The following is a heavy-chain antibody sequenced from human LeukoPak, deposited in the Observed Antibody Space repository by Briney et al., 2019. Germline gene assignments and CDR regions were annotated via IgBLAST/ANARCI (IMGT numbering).Heavy chain of an antibody. Sequence: PGASLRLSCVGSGFTFSNYAMSWVRQAPGKGLEWVSAISGSGGATYYADSVKGRFTISRDNSRNTLCLQMNSLRAEDTAVYYCAKDCSFWGQGTLVTVSS. V-gene: IGHV3-23*01. CDR3: AKDCSF. J-gene: IGHJ4*02. CDR1: GFTFSNYA. CDR2: ISGSGGAT. D-gene: IGHD2-15*01.